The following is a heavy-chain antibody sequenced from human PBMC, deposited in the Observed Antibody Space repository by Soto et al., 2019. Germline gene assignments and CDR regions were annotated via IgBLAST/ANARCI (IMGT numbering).Heavy chain of an antibody. CDR3: ARPHPFQRSYYYYYYMDV. CDR1: GGTFSTYA. Sequence: SVKVSCKASGGTFSTYALTWVRQAPGQGLERMGRIIPILGIANYAQKFQGRVTITADKSTSTAYMELSSLRAEDTAVYYCARPHPFQRSYYYYYYMDVWGKGTTVTVSS. D-gene: IGHD6-25*01. J-gene: IGHJ6*03. CDR2: IIPILGIA. V-gene: IGHV1-69*04.